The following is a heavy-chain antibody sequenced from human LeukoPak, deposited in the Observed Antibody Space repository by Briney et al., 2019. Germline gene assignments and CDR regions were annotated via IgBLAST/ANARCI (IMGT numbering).Heavy chain of an antibody. D-gene: IGHD3-22*01. Sequence: GGSLRLSCAASGSTFSNAWMSWVRQAPGKGLEWVGRIKSKTDGGTTDYAAPVKGRFTISRDDSKNTLYLQMNSLKTEDTAVYYCTTDITMIVVVITPHDAFDIWGQGTMVTVSS. V-gene: IGHV3-15*01. CDR1: GSTFSNAW. CDR2: IKSKTDGGTT. CDR3: TTDITMIVVVITPHDAFDI. J-gene: IGHJ3*02.